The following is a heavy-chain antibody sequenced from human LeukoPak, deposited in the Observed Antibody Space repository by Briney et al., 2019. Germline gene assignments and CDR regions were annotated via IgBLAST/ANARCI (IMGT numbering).Heavy chain of an antibody. CDR3: ARGQKYRSGYTVTELGSGYFDY. CDR1: GGSIISTIYY. CDR2: IYSNGST. Sequence: PSETLSPTCTVSGGSIISTIYYWGWIRQPPGKGLEWIGNIYSNGSTHYNPSLKSRATISVDTSRDQFSLKLTSVTAADTAVYYCARGQKYRSGYTVTELGSGYFDYWGQGTLVTVSS. J-gene: IGHJ4*02. V-gene: IGHV4-39*07. D-gene: IGHD5-18*01.